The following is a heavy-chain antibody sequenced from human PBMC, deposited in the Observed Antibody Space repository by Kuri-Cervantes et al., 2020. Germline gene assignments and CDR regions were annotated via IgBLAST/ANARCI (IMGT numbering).Heavy chain of an antibody. CDR3: SRGLYGAGSYYHYFDY. D-gene: IGHD3-10*01. CDR2: INPKTGGT. V-gene: IGHV1-2*02. CDR1: GYTLTELS. J-gene: IGHJ4*02. Sequence: ASVKVSCKVSGYTLTELSMHWVRQAPGKGPEWMGWINPKTGGTYYAQKFQGRVSMTRNTSTSIAYMDLRGLRSDDTAVYYCSRGLYGAGSYYHYFDYWGQGILVTVSS.